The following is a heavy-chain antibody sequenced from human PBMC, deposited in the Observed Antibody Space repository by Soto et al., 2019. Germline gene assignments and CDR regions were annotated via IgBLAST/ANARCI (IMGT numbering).Heavy chain of an antibody. V-gene: IGHV4-39*01. CDR2: IYYSGST. CDR3: ASRTRTYYDFWSGYYTDNWFDP. Sequence: PSETLSLTCTVSGGSISSSSYYWGWIRQPPGKGLEWIGSIYYSGSTYYNPSLKSRVTISVDTSKNQFSLKLSSVTAADTAVYYCASRTRTYYDFWSGYYTDNWFDPWGQGTLVTVSS. CDR1: GGSISSSSYY. D-gene: IGHD3-3*01. J-gene: IGHJ5*02.